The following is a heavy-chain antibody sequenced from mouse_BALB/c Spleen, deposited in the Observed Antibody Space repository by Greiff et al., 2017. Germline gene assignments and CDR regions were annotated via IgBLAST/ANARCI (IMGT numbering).Heavy chain of an antibody. CDR2: IRNKANGYTT. CDR1: GFTFTDYY. Sequence: DVQLVESGGGLVQPGGSLRLSCATSGFTFTDYYMSWVRQPPGKALEWLGFIRNKANGYTTEYSASVKGRFTISRDNSQSILYLQMNTLRAEDSATYYCARDRDYYDYWGQGTTLTVSS. CDR3: ARDRDYYDY. J-gene: IGHJ2*01. V-gene: IGHV7-3*02.